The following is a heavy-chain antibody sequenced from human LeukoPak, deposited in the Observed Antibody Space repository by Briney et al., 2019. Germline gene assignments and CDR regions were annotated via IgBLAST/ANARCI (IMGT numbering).Heavy chain of an antibody. CDR3: ARGDTVALDC. J-gene: IGHJ4*02. CDR2: ISTDGSTT. CDR1: GFTFSSNG. Sequence: PGGSLRLSCSASGFTFSSNGMHWVRQAPGKGLVWVSHISTDGSTTNYADSVKARFTISRDNAKNTLFLQMNSLRAEDTAVYYCARGDTVALDCWGQGTLVTVSS. V-gene: IGHV3-74*01. D-gene: IGHD6-19*01.